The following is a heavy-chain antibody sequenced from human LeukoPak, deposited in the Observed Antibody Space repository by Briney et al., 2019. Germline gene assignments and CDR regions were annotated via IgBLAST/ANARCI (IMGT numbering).Heavy chain of an antibody. V-gene: IGHV1-69*04. CDR2: IIPILGIA. D-gene: IGHD6-6*01. J-gene: IGHJ4*02. Sequence: SVKVSCKASGGTFSSYAISWVRQAPGQGLEWMGRIIPILGIANYAQKFQGRVTITADKSTSTAYMELSSLRSEDTAVYYCARDYSSSDFGYWGQGTLVTVSS. CDR3: ARDYSSSDFGY. CDR1: GGTFSSYA.